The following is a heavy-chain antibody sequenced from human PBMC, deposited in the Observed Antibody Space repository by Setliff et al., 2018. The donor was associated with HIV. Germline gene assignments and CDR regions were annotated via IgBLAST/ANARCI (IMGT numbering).Heavy chain of an antibody. D-gene: IGHD6-13*01. J-gene: IGHJ6*03. CDR2: IHTRGST. CDR3: ARRPGSSWIYYYSYMDV. V-gene: IGHV4-61*02. Sequence: PSETLSLTCTVSGGSISSGSHYWSWIRQPAGEGLEWIGRIHTRGSTDYNPSLKSRVTISVDTSKNQFSLKLSSVTAADTAVYYCARRPGSSWIYYYSYMDVWGKGTTVTVSS. CDR1: GGSISSGSHY.